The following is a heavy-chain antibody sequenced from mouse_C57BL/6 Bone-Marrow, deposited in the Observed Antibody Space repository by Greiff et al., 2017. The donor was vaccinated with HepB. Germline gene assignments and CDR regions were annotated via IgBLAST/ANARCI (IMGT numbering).Heavy chain of an antibody. J-gene: IGHJ3*01. V-gene: IGHV1-18*01. CDR2: INPNNGGT. Sequence: VHVKQSGPELVKPGASVKIPCKASGYTFTDYNMDWVKQSHGKSLEWIGDINPNNGGTIYNQKFKGKATLTVDKSSSTAYMELRSLTSEDTAVYYCVRGPYYYGSPAWFAYWGQGTLVTVSA. D-gene: IGHD1-1*01. CDR1: GYTFTDYN. CDR3: VRGPYYYGSPAWFAY.